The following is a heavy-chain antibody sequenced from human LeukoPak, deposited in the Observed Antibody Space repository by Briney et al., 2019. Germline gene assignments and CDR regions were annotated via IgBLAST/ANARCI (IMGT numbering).Heavy chain of an antibody. CDR2: INPSGGST. V-gene: IGHV1-46*01. J-gene: IGHJ4*02. D-gene: IGHD2-2*01. Sequence: GASVKVSCKASGYTFTSYYMHWVRQAPGQGLEWMGIINPSGGSTSYAQKFQGRVTMTRDTSTSTVYMELSSLRSEDTAVYYCARVGNFDPHCSSTSCYFDYWGQGTLVTVSS. CDR3: ARVGNFDPHCSSTSCYFDY. CDR1: GYTFTSYY.